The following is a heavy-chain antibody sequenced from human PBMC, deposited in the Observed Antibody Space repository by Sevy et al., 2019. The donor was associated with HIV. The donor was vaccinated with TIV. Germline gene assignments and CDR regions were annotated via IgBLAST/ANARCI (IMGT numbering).Heavy chain of an antibody. CDR2: ISHSGST. CDR1: GGSFSGYY. CDR3: ASGYSGIFDY. D-gene: IGHD5-12*01. V-gene: IGHV4-34*01. Sequence: SETLSLTCAVYGGSFSGYYWSWIRQPPGKGLEWIVEISHSGSTNYNPSLKSRVTISVDTSKNQFSLKLSSVTAADTAVYYCASGYSGIFDYWGQGTLVTVSS. J-gene: IGHJ4*02.